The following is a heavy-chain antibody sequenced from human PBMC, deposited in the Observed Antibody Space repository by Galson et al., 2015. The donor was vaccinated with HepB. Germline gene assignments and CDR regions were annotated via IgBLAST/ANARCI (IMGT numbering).Heavy chain of an antibody. CDR2: IGGSSGTT. Sequence: SLRLSCAASGFTVTNFAMSWVRQAPGKGLEWVSVIGGSSGTTYYTDSVKGRFTISRDNSKNTVYLQIDDLRAEDTAVYYCARNSGNNYRYFFKSWGQGTLVTVSS. V-gene: IGHV3-23*01. CDR1: GFTVTNFA. D-gene: IGHD1-26*01. J-gene: IGHJ5*02. CDR3: ARNSGNNYRYFFKS.